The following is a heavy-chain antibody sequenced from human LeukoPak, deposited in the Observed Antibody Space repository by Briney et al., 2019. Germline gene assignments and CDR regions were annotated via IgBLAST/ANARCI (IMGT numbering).Heavy chain of an antibody. Sequence: GGSLRLSCAASGFTFSNYEMNWVRQAPGKGLEWVSAISGSGGSTYYADSVKGRFTISRDNSKNTPYLQMNSLRAEDTAVYYCAKRDLITMVRGSTDYWGQGTLVTVSS. V-gene: IGHV3-23*01. D-gene: IGHD3-10*01. CDR1: GFTFSNYE. CDR2: ISGSGGST. J-gene: IGHJ4*02. CDR3: AKRDLITMVRGSTDY.